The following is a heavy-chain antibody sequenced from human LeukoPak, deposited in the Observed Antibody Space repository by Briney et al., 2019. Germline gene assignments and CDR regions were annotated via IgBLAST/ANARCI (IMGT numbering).Heavy chain of an antibody. V-gene: IGHV3-48*01. Sequence: PGGSLRLSCAASGFTFSSYIMNWVRQAPGKGLEWVSYISSSSTIYYADSVKGRFTISRDNSKNTLYLQMNSLRAEDTAVYYCATKTDTAMAFDYWGQGTLVTVSS. CDR3: ATKTDTAMAFDY. J-gene: IGHJ4*02. D-gene: IGHD5-18*01. CDR2: ISSSSTI. CDR1: GFTFSSYI.